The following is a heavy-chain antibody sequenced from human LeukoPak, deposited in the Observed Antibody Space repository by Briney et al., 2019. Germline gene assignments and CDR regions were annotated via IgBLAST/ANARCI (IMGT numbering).Heavy chain of an antibody. V-gene: IGHV1-2*02. CDR3: ARDMYDFLSAAYYFDY. Sequence: ASVKVSCKASGYTFSGHYMHWVRQAPGQGLEWMGWINPNTGGTNYAQKFQGGVTMTRGTSISTVYMELRRLRSDDTAVYYCARDMYDFLSAAYYFDYWGQGTLVTVSS. J-gene: IGHJ4*02. CDR2: INPNTGGT. CDR1: GYTFSGHY. D-gene: IGHD3-3*01.